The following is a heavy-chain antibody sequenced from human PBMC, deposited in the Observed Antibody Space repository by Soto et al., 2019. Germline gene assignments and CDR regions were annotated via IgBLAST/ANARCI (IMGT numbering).Heavy chain of an antibody. CDR3: ARDSDYYDSSGYSLYYYYYYGMDV. D-gene: IGHD3-22*01. Sequence: TSETLSLTCAVSGYSISSGYYWGWIRQPPGKGLEWIGSIYHSGSTYYNPSLKSRVTISVDTSKNQFSLKLSSVTAADTAVYYCARDSDYYDSSGYSLYYYYYYGMDVWGQGTTVTVSS. V-gene: IGHV4-38-2*02. J-gene: IGHJ6*02. CDR2: IYHSGST. CDR1: GYSISSGYY.